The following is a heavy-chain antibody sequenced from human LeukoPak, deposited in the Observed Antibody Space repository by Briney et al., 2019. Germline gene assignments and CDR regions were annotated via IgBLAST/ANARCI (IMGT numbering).Heavy chain of an antibody. CDR3: ARGIGGPDY. V-gene: IGHV3-23*01. D-gene: IGHD4-23*01. CDR1: GFTFSSYA. Sequence: GGSLRLSCAASGFTFSSYAMSWVRQAPGKGLEWLSVIRGSGDNTYYADSVEGRFTISRDNSKSTLYLQMNSLRAEDTAIYYCARGIGGPDYWGRGTLVTVSS. J-gene: IGHJ4*02. CDR2: IRGSGDNT.